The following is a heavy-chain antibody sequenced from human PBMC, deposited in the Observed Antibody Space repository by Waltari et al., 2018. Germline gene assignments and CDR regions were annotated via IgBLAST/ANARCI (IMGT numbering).Heavy chain of an antibody. CDR1: AFIFSGYE. CDR3: ARDHYMDV. J-gene: IGHJ6*03. V-gene: IGHV3-48*03. Sequence: EVQLVEPGGDLVQPGGSLILPIALSAFIFSGYEMSWVRQAPGKGLEWISYISYSGETIHYADSVQGRFTTSRDHSKNSLILQMDSLRAEDTAIYYCARDHYMDVWGKGTTVTVSS. CDR2: ISYSGETI.